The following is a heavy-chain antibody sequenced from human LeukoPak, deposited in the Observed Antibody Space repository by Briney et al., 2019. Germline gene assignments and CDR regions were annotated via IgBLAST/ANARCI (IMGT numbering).Heavy chain of an antibody. Sequence: PGGSLRLSCITSGFAFNTNGMHWGRQAPGKGLEWLAFIRNDESNKSYADSVKGRFTISRDNSKNNLYLQMNSLGPEYTDMYYYATIFATPVGAWGQRTLVTVSS. CDR3: ATIFATPVGA. D-gene: IGHD1-26*01. V-gene: IGHV3-30*02. CDR1: GFAFNTNG. CDR2: IRNDESNK. J-gene: IGHJ5*02.